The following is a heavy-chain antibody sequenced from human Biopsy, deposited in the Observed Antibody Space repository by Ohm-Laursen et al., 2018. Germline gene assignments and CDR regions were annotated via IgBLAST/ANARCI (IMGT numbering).Heavy chain of an antibody. CDR3: ARATLDYYDSNGYGADAFDI. Sequence: ASVKVSCKASGCTFTTYYIHWVRQAPGQGLEWMGIINPSHGSTGSAQKFEGRFTMTRDTSTSTFYMELSSLRSEDTAIYYCARATLDYYDSNGYGADAFDIWGQGTMVTVSS. CDR2: INPSHGST. V-gene: IGHV1-46*01. J-gene: IGHJ3*02. D-gene: IGHD3-22*01. CDR1: GCTFTTYY.